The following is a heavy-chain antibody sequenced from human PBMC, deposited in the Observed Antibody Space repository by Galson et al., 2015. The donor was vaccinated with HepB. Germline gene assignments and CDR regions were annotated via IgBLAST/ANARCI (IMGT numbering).Heavy chain of an antibody. CDR1: GFTFSSYW. D-gene: IGHD7-27*01. CDR3: ASSSLGTAYYYGMDV. Sequence: SLRLSCAASGFTFSSYWMHWVRHVPGKGLVWVSRFNSDGSSTTYADSVEGRFTISRDSAKKTMYLQMNSLRAEDTAVYYCASSSLGTAYYYGMDVWGQGTTVIVSS. CDR2: FNSDGSST. V-gene: IGHV3-74*01. J-gene: IGHJ6*02.